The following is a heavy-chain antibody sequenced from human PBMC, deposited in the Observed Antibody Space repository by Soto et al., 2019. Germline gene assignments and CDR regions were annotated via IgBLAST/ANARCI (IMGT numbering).Heavy chain of an antibody. Sequence: EVQLVESGGGLVQPGGSLRLSCAASGFTFRSYAMSWVRQAPGKGLEWVSSISGSGGSAFYVDSVTGRFTISRDNSKNTLQLQMNSLRADDTAIYYCAKDTAVSGTFVVTFDSWGQGSLVTVSS. D-gene: IGHD6-19*01. CDR2: ISGSGGSA. J-gene: IGHJ4*02. V-gene: IGHV3-23*04. CDR3: AKDTAVSGTFVVTFDS. CDR1: GFTFRSYA.